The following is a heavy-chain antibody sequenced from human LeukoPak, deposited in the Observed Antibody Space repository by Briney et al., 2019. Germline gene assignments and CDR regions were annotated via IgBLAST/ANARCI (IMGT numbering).Heavy chain of an antibody. J-gene: IGHJ5*02. D-gene: IGHD3-16*02. CDR1: GGAFSGYY. CDR2: INHSGST. CDR3: ARAGYDYVWGSYRPNWFDP. Sequence: SETLSLTCAVYGGAFSGYYWSWLRQPPGKGLEWLGEINHSGSTNYNPSLKSRVTISVDTSKNQFSLKLSSVTAADTAVYYCARAGYDYVWGSYRPNWFDPWGQGTLVTVSS. V-gene: IGHV4-34*01.